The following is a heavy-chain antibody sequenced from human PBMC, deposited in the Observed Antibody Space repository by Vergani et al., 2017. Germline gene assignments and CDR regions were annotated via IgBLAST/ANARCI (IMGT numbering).Heavy chain of an antibody. Sequence: EVQLVESVGGLVQPGRSLRLSCAASGFTFDDYAMHWVRQAPGKGLEWVSGISWNSGSIGYADSVKGRFTISRDNAKNSLYLQMNSLRAEDTALYYCAKGVIAAASFDYWGQGTLVTVSS. J-gene: IGHJ4*02. D-gene: IGHD6-13*01. CDR2: ISWNSGSI. CDR3: AKGVIAAASFDY. V-gene: IGHV3-9*01. CDR1: GFTFDDYA.